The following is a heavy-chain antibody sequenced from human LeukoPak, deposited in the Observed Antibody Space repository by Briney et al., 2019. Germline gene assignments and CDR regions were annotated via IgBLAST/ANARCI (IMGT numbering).Heavy chain of an antibody. CDR3: AREDFWSGYPEYYFDY. Sequence: SVKVSCKASGGTFSSYAISWVRQAPGQGLEWMGGIIPIFGTANYAQKFQGRVTITTDESTSTAYMELSSLRSEDTAVYYCAREDFWSGYPEYYFDYWGQGTLVTVSS. CDR2: IIPIFGTA. V-gene: IGHV1-69*05. D-gene: IGHD3-3*01. CDR1: GGTFSSYA. J-gene: IGHJ4*02.